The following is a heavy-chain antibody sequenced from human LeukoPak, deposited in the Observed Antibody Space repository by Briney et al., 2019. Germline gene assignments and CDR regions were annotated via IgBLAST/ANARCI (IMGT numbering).Heavy chain of an antibody. CDR1: GGSISSYY. CDR2: IYYSGST. Sequence: SETLSLTCTVSGGSISSYYWSWIRQPPGKGLEWIGYIYYSGSTNYNPSLKSRVTISVDTSKNQFSLKLSSVTAADTAVYYCARGGITPNDYWGQGTLVTVSS. J-gene: IGHJ4*02. V-gene: IGHV4-59*12. D-gene: IGHD3-10*01. CDR3: ARGGITPNDY.